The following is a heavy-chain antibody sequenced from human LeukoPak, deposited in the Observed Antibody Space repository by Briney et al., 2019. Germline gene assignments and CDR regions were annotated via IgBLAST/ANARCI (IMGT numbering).Heavy chain of an antibody. CDR3: ARNSFPGRYYEGAFDI. Sequence: ASVKVSCKASGYTFTGYYMHWVRQAPGQGLEWMGWINPNSGGTNYAQKFQGRVTMTRDTSISTAYMELSRLRSDDTAVYYCARNSFPGRYYEGAFDIWGQGTMVTVSS. J-gene: IGHJ3*02. D-gene: IGHD3-22*01. V-gene: IGHV1-2*02. CDR1: GYTFTGYY. CDR2: INPNSGGT.